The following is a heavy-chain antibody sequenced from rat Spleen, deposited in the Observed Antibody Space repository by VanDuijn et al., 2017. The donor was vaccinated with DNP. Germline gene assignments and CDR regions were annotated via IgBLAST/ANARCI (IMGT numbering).Heavy chain of an antibody. V-gene: IGHV2-41*01. Sequence: QVQLKESGPGLVQPSQTLSLTCTVAGFSLTSYNVHWVRQPPGKGLEWMGVIWKHGATRYNSSLKSRLSFSKATSKSKDFLKLNSLQTEDTATYYCARDLIIRDTTSAMDAWGQGTSVTVSS. CDR1: GFSLTSYN. CDR2: IWKHGAT. J-gene: IGHJ4*01. CDR3: ARDLIIRDTTSAMDA. D-gene: IGHD4-3*01.